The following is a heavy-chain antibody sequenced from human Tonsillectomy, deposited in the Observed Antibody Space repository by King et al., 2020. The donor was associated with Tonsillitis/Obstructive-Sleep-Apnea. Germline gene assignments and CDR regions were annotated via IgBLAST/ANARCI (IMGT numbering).Heavy chain of an antibody. CDR1: GFTFSSYW. V-gene: IGHV3-74*01. Sequence: VQLVESGGGLAQPGGSLRLSCAASGFTFSSYWMHWVRQAPGKGLVWVSRINSDGSSTNYADSVKGRFTISRDNAKKTLYLQMNSLRAEDTAVYYCARTGQYLWFGDFTSDWYFDLWGRGTLVTVSS. D-gene: IGHD3-10*01. J-gene: IGHJ2*01. CDR2: INSDGSST. CDR3: ARTGQYLWFGDFTSDWYFDL.